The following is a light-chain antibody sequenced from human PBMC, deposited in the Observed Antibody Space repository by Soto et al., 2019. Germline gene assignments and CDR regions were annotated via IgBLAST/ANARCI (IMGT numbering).Light chain of an antibody. CDR1: SGHSSYA. CDR3: QTWDTGINVV. CDR2: LNNDGSH. J-gene: IGLJ2*01. V-gene: IGLV4-69*01. Sequence: QPVLTQSPSASASLGASVKLTCTLSSGHSSYAIAWHQQQPEKGPRFLMKLNNDGSHSKGDGIPDRFSGSSSGAERYLTISSLQSEDEADYYCQTWDTGINVVFGGGTKRTVL.